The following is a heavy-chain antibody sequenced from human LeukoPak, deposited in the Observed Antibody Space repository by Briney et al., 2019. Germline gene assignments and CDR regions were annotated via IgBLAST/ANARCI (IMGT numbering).Heavy chain of an antibody. CDR3: AXXXPKXSGWEDYYFDY. D-gene: IGHD6-19*01. Sequence: PSETLSLTCAVYGGSFSGYYWSWIRQPPGKGLEWIGEINHSGSTNYNPSLKSRVTISVDTSKNQFSLTLSSVTAADTPVYYSAXXXPKXSGWEDYYFDYWGQGTLVTVSS. CDR1: GGSFSGYY. CDR2: INHSGST. V-gene: IGHV4-34*01. J-gene: IGHJ4*02.